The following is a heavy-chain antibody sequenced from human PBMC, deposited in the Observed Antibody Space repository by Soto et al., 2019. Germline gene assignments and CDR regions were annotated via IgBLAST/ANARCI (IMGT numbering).Heavy chain of an antibody. J-gene: IGHJ5*02. Sequence: LRLSCVASAFSLSYSEMHWVRQAPGKGLEWVSYISNSGNTRYYADSVKGRFIISRDNAKNSIYLQMNSLRVEDTAVYYCARSPTTTDWFDPWGQGTLVTVSS. CDR1: AFSLSYSE. CDR2: ISNSGNTR. V-gene: IGHV3-48*03. CDR3: ARSPTTTDWFDP. D-gene: IGHD4-17*01.